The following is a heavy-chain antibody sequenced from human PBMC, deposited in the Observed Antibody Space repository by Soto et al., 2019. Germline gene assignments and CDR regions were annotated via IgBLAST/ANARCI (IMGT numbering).Heavy chain of an antibody. J-gene: IGHJ3*02. V-gene: IGHV1-8*01. CDR2: MNPNSGNT. Sequence: ASVKVSCKASGYTFTSYDINWLRQATGQGLEWMGWMNPNSGNTGYAQKFQGRVTMTRNTSISTAYMELSSLRSEDTAVYYCARGMSPLITFGGVIVQYELAFDIWGQGTMVTVSS. CDR1: GYTFTSYD. CDR3: ARGMSPLITFGGVIVQYELAFDI. D-gene: IGHD3-16*02.